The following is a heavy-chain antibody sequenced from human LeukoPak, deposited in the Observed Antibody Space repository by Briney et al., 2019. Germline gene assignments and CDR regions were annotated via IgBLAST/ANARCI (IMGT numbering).Heavy chain of an antibody. J-gene: IGHJ4*02. Sequence: PSETLSLTCTVSGGSISSGDYYWSWIRQPPGKGLEWIGYIYYSGSTNYNPSLKSRVTISVDTSKNQFSLKLSSVTAEDTAVYYCARGSRRDGYNTLFDYWGQGTLVTVSS. V-gene: IGHV4-61*08. CDR3: ARGSRRDGYNTLFDY. D-gene: IGHD5-24*01. CDR1: GGSISSGDYY. CDR2: IYYSGST.